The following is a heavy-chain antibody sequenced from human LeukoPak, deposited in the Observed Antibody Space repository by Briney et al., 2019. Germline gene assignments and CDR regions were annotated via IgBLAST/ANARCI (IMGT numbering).Heavy chain of an antibody. CDR3: ARDRPPGGIAAAGNYYYYGMDV. V-gene: IGHV1-69*01. CDR2: IIPIFGTA. CDR1: GGTFSSYA. Sequence: ASVKVSCKASGGTFSSYAISWVRQAPGQGLEWMGGIIPIFGTANYAQKFQGRVTITADESTSTAYMELSSLRSEDTAVYYCARDRPPGGIAAAGNYYYYGMDVWGQETTVTVSS. J-gene: IGHJ6*02. D-gene: IGHD6-13*01.